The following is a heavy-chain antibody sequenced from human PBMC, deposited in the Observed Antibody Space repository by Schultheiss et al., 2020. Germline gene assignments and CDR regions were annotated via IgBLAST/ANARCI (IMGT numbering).Heavy chain of an antibody. D-gene: IGHD6-19*01. Sequence: GGSLRLSCAASGFTFSSYSMNWVRQAPGKGLEWVSSISSSSSYIYYADSVKGRFTISRDNAKNSLYLQMSSLRAEDTALYYCARDPVTGHSWGDVAFDVWGRGTMVTVSS. CDR3: ARDPVTGHSWGDVAFDV. CDR2: ISSSSSYI. J-gene: IGHJ3*01. V-gene: IGHV3-21*04. CDR1: GFTFSSYS.